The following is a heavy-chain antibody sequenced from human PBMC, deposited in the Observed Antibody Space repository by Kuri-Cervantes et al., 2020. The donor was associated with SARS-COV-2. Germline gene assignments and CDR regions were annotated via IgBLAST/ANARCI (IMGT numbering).Heavy chain of an antibody. V-gene: IGHV3-30*14. CDR3: VKGYCSSTSCYRGGY. Sequence: GGSLRLSCVGSGFTFNFYSLHWVRQAPGKGLEWVAVISNDGSNKYYTDSVKGRFTISRDNSKNTLYLQMSSLRAEDTAVYYCVKGYCSSTSCYRGGYWGQGTLVTVSS. CDR1: GFTFNFYS. J-gene: IGHJ4*02. CDR2: ISNDGSNK. D-gene: IGHD2-2*02.